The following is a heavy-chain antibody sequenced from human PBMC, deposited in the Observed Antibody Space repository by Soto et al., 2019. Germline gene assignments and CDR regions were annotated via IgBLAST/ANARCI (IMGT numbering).Heavy chain of an antibody. CDR2: LWFDGSNE. Sequence: VQLVESGGGVVHPGTSLRLSCAASGFPFSRYDMHWVRQAPGKGLEWVAVLWFDGSNEYYADSVQGRFTISRDNSKNTLYLQMDSLRAEDTAVYYCAKVLYASESFDSEEAPYGMDVWGQGTTVTVSS. J-gene: IGHJ6*02. CDR3: AKVLYASESFDSEEAPYGMDV. CDR1: GFPFSRYD. V-gene: IGHV3-33*06. D-gene: IGHD3-10*01.